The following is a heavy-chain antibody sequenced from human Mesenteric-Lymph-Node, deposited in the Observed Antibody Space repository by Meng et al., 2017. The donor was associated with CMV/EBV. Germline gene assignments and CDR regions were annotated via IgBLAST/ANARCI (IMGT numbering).Heavy chain of an antibody. CDR2: VSANTGNT. CDR3: ARGVAAGVDY. J-gene: IGHJ4*02. CDR1: GYAFTTFD. D-gene: IGHD2-15*01. V-gene: IGHV1-8*02. Sequence: ASVKVSCKASGYAFTTFDINWVRQAPGQGLEWMGFVSANTGNTGYAQKFQGRVSMTRDTSTNTVYMELTSLGSEDTAFYYCARGVAAGVDYWGQGTLVTVSS.